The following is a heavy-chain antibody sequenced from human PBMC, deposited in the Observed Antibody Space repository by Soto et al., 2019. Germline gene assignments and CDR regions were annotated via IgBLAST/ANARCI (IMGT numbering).Heavy chain of an antibody. J-gene: IGHJ6*02. Sequence: LSLTCAVYGGSFSGYYWSWIRQPPGKGLEWIGEINHSGSTNYNPSLKSRVTISVDTSKNQFSLKLSSVTAADTAVYYCARGLYKYYYYGMDVWGQGTTVTVS. V-gene: IGHV4-34*01. CDR1: GGSFSGYY. CDR2: INHSGST. CDR3: ARGLYKYYYYGMDV. D-gene: IGHD1-1*01.